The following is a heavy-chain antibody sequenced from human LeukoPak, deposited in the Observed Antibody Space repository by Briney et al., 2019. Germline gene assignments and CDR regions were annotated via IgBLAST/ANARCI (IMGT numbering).Heavy chain of an antibody. V-gene: IGHV1-18*01. CDR1: GYTFTSYA. CDR3: ARDGYYDFWSGYYRGKFDY. D-gene: IGHD3-3*01. Sequence: ASVKVSCKASGYTFTSYAMNWVRQAPGQGLEWMGWISAYNGNTNYAQKLQGRVTMTTDTSTSTAYMELRSLRSDDTAVYYCARDGYYDFWSGYYRGKFDYWGQGTLVTVSS. J-gene: IGHJ4*02. CDR2: ISAYNGNT.